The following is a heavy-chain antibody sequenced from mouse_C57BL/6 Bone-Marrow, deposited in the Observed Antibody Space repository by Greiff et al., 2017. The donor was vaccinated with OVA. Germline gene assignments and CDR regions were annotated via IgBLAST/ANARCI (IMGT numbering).Heavy chain of an antibody. CDR3: ARKKVYYDYLPWYFDV. Sequence: VQLQQSGAELARPGASVKLSCKASGYTFTSYGISWVTQRTGQGLEWIGEIYPRSGNTYYNEKFKGKATLTADKSSSTASMELRSLTSEDSAVYFCARKKVYYDYLPWYFDVWGTGTTVTVSS. CDR1: GYTFTSYG. D-gene: IGHD2-4*01. J-gene: IGHJ1*03. CDR2: IYPRSGNT. V-gene: IGHV1-81*01.